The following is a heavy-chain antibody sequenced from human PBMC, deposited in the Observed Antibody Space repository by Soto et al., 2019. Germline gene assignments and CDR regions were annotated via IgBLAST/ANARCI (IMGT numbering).Heavy chain of an antibody. CDR2: SNPSGST. Sequence: QVQLQQWGAGLLKPSETLSLTCTVYDGSSSGYYWSWVRQPPGKGLEWFGESNPSGSTNYNPSLNSRVNTSVETPNNQFSLNVNSVTAADKAVYYCARERITLLQWRQVTLVTVSS. D-gene: IGHD3-10*02. CDR3: ARERITLLQ. V-gene: IGHV4-34*01. CDR1: DGSSSGYY. J-gene: IGHJ4*02.